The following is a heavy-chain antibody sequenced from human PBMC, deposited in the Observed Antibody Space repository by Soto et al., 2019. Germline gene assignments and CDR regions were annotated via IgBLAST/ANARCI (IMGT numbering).Heavy chain of an antibody. J-gene: IGHJ6*02. CDR2: VSGSGGST. CDR3: AKSRYSSTWYGMDV. V-gene: IGHV3-23*01. D-gene: IGHD3-9*01. Sequence: GGFLGLSCAASGFTFSRYEMNWVRQAPGKGLDWVSYVSGSGGSTYYGDSVKGRFTISRDNSKNTLYLQMNSLRAEDTAVYYCAKSRYSSTWYGMDVWGQGITVTVSS. CDR1: GFTFSRYE.